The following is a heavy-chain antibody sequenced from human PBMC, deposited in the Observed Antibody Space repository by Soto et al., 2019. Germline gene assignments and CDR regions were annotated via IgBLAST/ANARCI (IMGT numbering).Heavy chain of an antibody. D-gene: IGHD1-26*01. V-gene: IGHV3-30*18. J-gene: IGHJ4*02. CDR2: ISYDGSDK. CDR3: AKEWGVEVTYYLFDC. Sequence: QVQLVESGGGVVQPGRSLRLSCTASGFTFTTYGMHWVRQAPGKGLEWVAFISYDGSDKYYADSVKSRFTISRDNSKNTLYIQMNSLRADDMAVYYCAKEWGVEVTYYLFDCWGQGTLVTVSS. CDR1: GFTFTTYG.